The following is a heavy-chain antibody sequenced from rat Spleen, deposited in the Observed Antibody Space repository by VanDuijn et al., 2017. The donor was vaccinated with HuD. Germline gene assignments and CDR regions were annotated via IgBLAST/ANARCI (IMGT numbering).Heavy chain of an antibody. CDR3: ARHGYDGSYYYFDY. CDR2: ISYEGNRT. V-gene: IGHV5-22*01. CDR1: GFTFNDYY. J-gene: IGHJ2*01. D-gene: IGHD1-12*02. Sequence: EVQLVESGGGLVQPGRSMKLSCAASGFTFNDYYMAWVRQAPKKGLEWVASISYEGNRTYYGDSVKGRFTFSRDNAKSTLYLQMNSLRSEDTATYYCARHGYDGSYYYFDYWGQGVMVTVSS.